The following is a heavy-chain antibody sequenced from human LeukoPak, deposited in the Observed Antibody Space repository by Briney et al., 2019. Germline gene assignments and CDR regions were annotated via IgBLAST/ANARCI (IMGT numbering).Heavy chain of an antibody. CDR3: AKRLVLSVGYFDY. V-gene: IGHV3-23*01. D-gene: IGHD6-19*01. CDR1: GFTFSSYA. Sequence: PGGPLRLSCAASGFTFSSYAMSWVRQAPGKGLEWVSAISGSGGSTYYADSVKGQFTISRDNSKNTLYLQMNSLRAEDTAVYYCAKRLVLSVGYFDYWGQGTLVTVSS. CDR2: ISGSGGST. J-gene: IGHJ4*02.